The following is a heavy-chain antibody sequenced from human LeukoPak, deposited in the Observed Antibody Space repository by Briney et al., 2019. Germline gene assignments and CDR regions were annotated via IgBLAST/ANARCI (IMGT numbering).Heavy chain of an antibody. CDR2: IYYSGST. J-gene: IGHJ5*02. CDR3: ARTVGGWFDP. CDR1: GGSFSGYY. V-gene: IGHV4-59*08. Sequence: SETLSLTCAVYGGSFSGYYWSWIRQPPGKGLEWIGYIYYSGSTNYNPSLKSRVTISVDTSKNQFSLKLSSVTAADTAVYYCARTVGGWFDPWGQGTLVTVSS. D-gene: IGHD1-26*01.